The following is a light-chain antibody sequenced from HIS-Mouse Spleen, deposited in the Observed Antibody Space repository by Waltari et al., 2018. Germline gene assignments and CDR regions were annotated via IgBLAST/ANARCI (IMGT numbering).Light chain of an antibody. CDR2: AAS. CDR1: QGISSY. CDR3: QQLNSYPPT. V-gene: IGKV1-9*01. Sequence: DIQLTQSPSFLSASVGARVTITYRASQGISSYLAWYQQKPGKAPKLLIYAASTLQSGVPSRFSGSGSGTEFTLTISSLQPEDFATYYCQQLNSYPPTFGQGPKVEIK. J-gene: IGKJ1*01.